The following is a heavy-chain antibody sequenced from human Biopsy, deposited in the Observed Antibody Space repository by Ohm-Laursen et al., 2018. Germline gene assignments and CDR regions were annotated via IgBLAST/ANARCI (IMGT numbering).Heavy chain of an antibody. CDR1: GDYINSSY. CDR3: ARRGSGGRSFDY. V-gene: IGHV4-59*08. Sequence: SETLSLTCTVSGDYINSSYWSWIRQPPGKGLEWIGFISNSGNTNYNPSLKSRVTISVDTSKNQISLKLGSVTVADTAVFYCARRGSGGRSFDYWGQGSLVTVSS. J-gene: IGHJ4*02. CDR2: ISNSGNT. D-gene: IGHD2-15*01.